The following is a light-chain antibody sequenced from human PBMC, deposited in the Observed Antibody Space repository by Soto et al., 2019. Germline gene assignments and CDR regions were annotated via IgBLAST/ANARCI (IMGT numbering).Light chain of an antibody. CDR1: TSNIGANP. Sequence: QSVLTQPPSASGTPGQRVTMSCSGATSNIGANPVNWYRQLPGTAPKLLIYTNDQRPSGVPDRFSGSKSGTSASLAISGLQSEDEADYYCAAWDDSLRGSVLGGGTKLTVL. J-gene: IGLJ3*02. V-gene: IGLV1-44*01. CDR3: AAWDDSLRGSV. CDR2: TND.